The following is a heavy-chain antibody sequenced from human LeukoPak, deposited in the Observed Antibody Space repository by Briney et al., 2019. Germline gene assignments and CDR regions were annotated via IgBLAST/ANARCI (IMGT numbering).Heavy chain of an antibody. D-gene: IGHD2-2*01. CDR3: ARGDLGYCSSTSCPPFDY. Sequence: GGSLRLSCAASGFTFSSYSMNWVRQAPGKGLEWVSSISSSSSYIYYADSVKGRFTISRDNAKNSLYLQMNSLRAEDTAVYYCARGDLGYCSSTSCPPFDYWGQGTLVTVSS. J-gene: IGHJ4*02. CDR2: ISSSSSYI. CDR1: GFTFSSYS. V-gene: IGHV3-21*01.